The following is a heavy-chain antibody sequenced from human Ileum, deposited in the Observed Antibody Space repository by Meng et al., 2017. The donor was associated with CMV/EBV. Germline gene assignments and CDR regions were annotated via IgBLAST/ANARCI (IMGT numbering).Heavy chain of an antibody. Sequence: ASVKVSCKASGLAFSDYYMHWVRQAPGQGLEWMGIINPSGGSTRYVQKFQGRVTMTRDTSTSTAYMELSSLRSEDTAVYYCARDSGGGVLWYWGQGTLVTVSS. J-gene: IGHJ4*02. CDR2: INPSGGST. D-gene: IGHD3-16*01. CDR3: ARDSGGGVLWY. V-gene: IGHV1-46*01. CDR1: GLAFSDYY.